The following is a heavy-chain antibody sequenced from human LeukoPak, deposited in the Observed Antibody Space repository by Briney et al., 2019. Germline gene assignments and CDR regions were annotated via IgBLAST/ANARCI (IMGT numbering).Heavy chain of an antibody. D-gene: IGHD2-2*01. J-gene: IGHJ4*02. CDR2: VDPEDGET. V-gene: IGHV1-69-2*01. CDR3: ATTPLYCSSTSCPGGY. CDR1: GYTFTDYY. Sequence: ASVKVSCKVSGYTFTDYYMHWVQQAPGKGLEWMGRVDPEDGETIYAEKFQGRVTITADTSTDTAYMELSSLRSEDTAVYYCATTPLYCSSTSCPGGYWGQGTLVTVSS.